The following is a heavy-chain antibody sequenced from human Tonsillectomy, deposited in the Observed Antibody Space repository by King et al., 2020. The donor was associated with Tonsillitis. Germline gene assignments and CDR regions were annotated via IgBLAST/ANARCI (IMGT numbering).Heavy chain of an antibody. CDR1: GGSFSGYY. J-gene: IGHJ4*02. D-gene: IGHD6-13*01. CDR2: INHSGST. Sequence: QVQLQQWGAGLLKPSETLSLTCAVYGGSFSGYYWSWIRQPPGKGPEWIGEINHSGSTNYNPSLKSRVTVSVDTSKNQFSLKLSSVTAADTAVYYCAGVISSSWYYDYWGQGTLVTVSS. CDR3: AGVISSSWYYDY. V-gene: IGHV4-34*01.